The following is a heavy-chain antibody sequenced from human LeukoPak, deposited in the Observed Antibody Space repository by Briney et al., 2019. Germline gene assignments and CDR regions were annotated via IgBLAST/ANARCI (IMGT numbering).Heavy chain of an antibody. J-gene: IGHJ1*01. Sequence: GGSLRLSCAASGFTFTTYAMTWVRQAPGKGLEWVSGISGSGGSTYYADSVKGRFTISRDNSKNTLYLQMNSLRAEDTAVYYCAANCGGDCYAPSSYWGQGTLVTVSS. CDR2: ISGSGGST. D-gene: IGHD2-21*02. CDR3: AANCGGDCYAPSSY. CDR1: GFTFTTYA. V-gene: IGHV3-23*01.